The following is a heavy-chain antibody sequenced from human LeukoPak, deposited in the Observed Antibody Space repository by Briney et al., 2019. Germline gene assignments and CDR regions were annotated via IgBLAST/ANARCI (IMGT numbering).Heavy chain of an antibody. D-gene: IGHD2-21*01. J-gene: IGHJ6*02. CDR1: GYTFTSYD. CDR3: ARGHSHYYYYYGMDV. CDR2: MNPNSGNT. Sequence: GASVKVSCKASGYTFTSYDINWVQQATGQGLEWMGWMNPNSGNTGYAQKFQGRVTMTRNTSISTAYMELSSLRSEDTAVYYCARGHSHYYYYYGMDVWGQGTTVTASS. V-gene: IGHV1-8*01.